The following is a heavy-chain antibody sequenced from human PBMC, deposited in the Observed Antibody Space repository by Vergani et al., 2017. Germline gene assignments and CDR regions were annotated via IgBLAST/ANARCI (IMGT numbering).Heavy chain of an antibody. J-gene: IGHJ4*02. Sequence: QVQLQESGPGLVKPSETLSLICTVSGGSISSYYWSWIRPPPGKGLEWIGYIYYSGSTNYNPSLKSRVTISVDTSKNQFSLKLSSVTAADTAVYYCARGGQKLWSGYYTIDYWGQGTLVTVSS. CDR1: GGSISSYY. D-gene: IGHD3-3*01. CDR2: IYYSGST. V-gene: IGHV4-59*01. CDR3: ARGGQKLWSGYYTIDY.